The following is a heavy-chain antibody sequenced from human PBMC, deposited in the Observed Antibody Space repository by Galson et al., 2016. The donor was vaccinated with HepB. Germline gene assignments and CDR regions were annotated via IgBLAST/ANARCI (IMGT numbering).Heavy chain of an antibody. V-gene: IGHV2-70*13. CDR2: IDWDDDK. J-gene: IGHJ5*02. CDR1: GFSLSTSGMS. Sequence: PALVKPTQTLTLTCTFSGFSLSTSGMSVTWIRQPPGKALEWLALIDWDDDKYYTTSLKSRLTISRDTSKNQVVLRMTNMDPVDTATYYCARVEYYYENSCTKRTRWFDPWGQGTLVTVSS. CDR3: ARVEYYYENSCTKRTRWFDP. D-gene: IGHD3-22*01.